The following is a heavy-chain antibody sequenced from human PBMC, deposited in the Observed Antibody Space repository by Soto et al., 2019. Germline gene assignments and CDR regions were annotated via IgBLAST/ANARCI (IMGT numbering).Heavy chain of an antibody. CDR3: ASNPGGSYYYYYYGRDV. V-gene: IGHV1-69*01. CDR1: GGTFSSYA. J-gene: IGHJ6*01. D-gene: IGHD1-26*01. Sequence: QVQLVQSGAEVKKPGSSVKVSCKASGGTFSSYAISWVRQAPGQGLEWMGGIIPIFGTANYAQKFQGRVTITADESTRTAYMELSSLRSEDTAVYYCASNPGGSYYYYYYGRDVWAQGTTVTVSS. CDR2: IIPIFGTA.